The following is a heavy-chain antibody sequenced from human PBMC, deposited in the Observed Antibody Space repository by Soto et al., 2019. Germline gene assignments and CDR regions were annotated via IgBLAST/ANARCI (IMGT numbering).Heavy chain of an antibody. J-gene: IGHJ3*02. CDR1: GFTVSSNH. Sequence: EVQLVESGGGLVQPGGSLRLSCAASGFTVSSNHMSWVRQAPEKGLEWVSVIYSGGNTYYADSVKGRFTISRDTSKNTVSLKMNSLRAEDTAVYYCARGLVRGVSAFDICCQGTMVTVSS. CDR3: ARGLVRGVSAFDI. V-gene: IGHV3-66*01. D-gene: IGHD3-10*01. CDR2: IYSGGNT.